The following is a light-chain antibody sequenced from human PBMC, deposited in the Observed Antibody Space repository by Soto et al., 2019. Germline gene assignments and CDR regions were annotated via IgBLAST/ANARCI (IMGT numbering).Light chain of an antibody. CDR3: QQSYGTPQT. V-gene: IGKV1-39*01. Sequence: DIQMTQSPSTLSASVGDRVTITCRASQSISSWVAWYEQKPGKAPELLIHGASSLQGGVPSRFGGSGSGTDFTLTISSLQPEDFATYYCQQSYGTPQTFGQGTKVDIK. CDR1: QSISSW. CDR2: GAS. J-gene: IGKJ1*01.